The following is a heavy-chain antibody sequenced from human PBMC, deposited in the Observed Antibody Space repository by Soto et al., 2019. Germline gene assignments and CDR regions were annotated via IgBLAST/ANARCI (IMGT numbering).Heavy chain of an antibody. CDR3: ARTVGDIVLVPAAQFDY. CDR1: GCSISSSSYY. D-gene: IGHD2-2*01. Sequence: PSETLSLTCTVSGCSISSSSYYWGWIRQPPGKGLEWIGSIYYSGSTYYNPSLKSRVTISVDTSKNQFSLKLSSVTAADTAVYYCARTVGDIVLVPAAQFDYWGKGTLVTV. CDR2: IYYSGST. J-gene: IGHJ4*02. V-gene: IGHV4-39*01.